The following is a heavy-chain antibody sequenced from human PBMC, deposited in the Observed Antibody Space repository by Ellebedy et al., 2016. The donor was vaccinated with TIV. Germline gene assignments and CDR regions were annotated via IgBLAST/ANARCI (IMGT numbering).Heavy chain of an antibody. D-gene: IGHD1-26*01. CDR2: ISSDAIIK. J-gene: IGHJ4*02. CDR3: ARRQWDYRIDL. V-gene: IGHV3-48*03. Sequence: PGGSLRLSCTASGFPFSNSEMTWVRQSPGKGLEWLSYISSDAIIKSYAASVKGRFTVSRDNSKDSQYLHMSSLRPEDTAVYYCARRQWDYRIDLWGQGTLVTVSS. CDR1: GFPFSNSE.